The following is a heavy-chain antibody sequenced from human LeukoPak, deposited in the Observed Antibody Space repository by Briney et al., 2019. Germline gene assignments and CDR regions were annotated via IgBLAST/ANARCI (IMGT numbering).Heavy chain of an antibody. V-gene: IGHV3-23*01. CDR2: ISGNAGHT. CDR1: GFTFNNFA. J-gene: IGHJ5*02. CDR3: AKDNPIEKVPGLGPGS. D-gene: IGHD2-2*01. Sequence: QPGGSLRLSCAASGFTFNNFAMSWVRQAPGKGLEWVSTISGNAGHTYYADSVKGRFTISRDNSENALSLQMNSLRAGDTAVYYCAKDNPIEKVPGLGPGSWGQGTLVTVSS.